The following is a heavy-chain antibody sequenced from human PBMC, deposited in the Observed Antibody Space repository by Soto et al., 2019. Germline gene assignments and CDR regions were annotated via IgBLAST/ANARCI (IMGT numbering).Heavy chain of an antibody. CDR1: GGTFSSYA. CDR3: ARVAGCTNGVCYRGLDY. J-gene: IGHJ4*02. CDR2: IIPIFGTA. Sequence: SVKVSCKASGGTFSSYAISWVRQAPGQGLEWMGGIIPIFGTANYAQKFQGRVTITADESTSTAYMELSSLRSEDTAVYYCARVAGCTNGVCYRGLDYWGQGTLVTVSS. D-gene: IGHD2-8*01. V-gene: IGHV1-69*13.